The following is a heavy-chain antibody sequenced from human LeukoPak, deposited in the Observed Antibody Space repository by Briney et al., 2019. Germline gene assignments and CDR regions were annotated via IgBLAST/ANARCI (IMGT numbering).Heavy chain of an antibody. J-gene: IGHJ5*02. Sequence: GASVEVSCKASGYFFSGYHVHWVRQAPGQGLDWMGRIYIDSGDTNYAQKFQGRVTMTRDTSISTAYMELSSLTSDDTAVYYCAGLGSTMEGRIDPWGQGTPVTVSS. V-gene: IGHV1-2*02. CDR2: IYIDSGDT. D-gene: IGHD3-10*01. CDR3: AGLGSTMEGRIDP. CDR1: GYFFSGYH.